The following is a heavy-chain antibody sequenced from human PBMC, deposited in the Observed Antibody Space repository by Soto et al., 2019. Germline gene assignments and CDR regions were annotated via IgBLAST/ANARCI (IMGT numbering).Heavy chain of an antibody. CDR3: AREGYDSSGYTDAFDI. J-gene: IGHJ3*02. CDR1: GFTFSSYE. Sequence: PGGSLRLSCAASGFTFSSYEMNWVRQAPGKGLEWVSYISSSGSTIYYAGSVKGRFTISRDNAKNSLYLQMNSLRAEDTAVYYCAREGYDSSGYTDAFDIWGQGTMVTVSS. V-gene: IGHV3-48*03. CDR2: ISSSGSTI. D-gene: IGHD3-22*01.